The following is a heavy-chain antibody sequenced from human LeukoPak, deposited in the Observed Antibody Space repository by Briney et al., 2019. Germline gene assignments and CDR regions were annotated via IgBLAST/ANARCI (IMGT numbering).Heavy chain of an antibody. D-gene: IGHD5-18*01. V-gene: IGHV4-59*01. CDR2: IYYSGST. J-gene: IGHJ4*02. CDR1: GGSISNYY. Sequence: SKTLSLTCTVSGGSISNYYWSRIRQPPGKGLEWIGYIYYSGSTNYNPSLKSRVTISVDTSKNQFSLKLSSVTAADTAVYYCASSQWIQLWFGYWGQGTLVTVSS. CDR3: ASSQWIQLWFGY.